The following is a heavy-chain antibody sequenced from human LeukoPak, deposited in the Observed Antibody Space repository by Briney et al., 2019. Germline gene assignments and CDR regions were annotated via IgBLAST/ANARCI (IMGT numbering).Heavy chain of an antibody. V-gene: IGHV4-59*01. Sequence: KPSETLSLTCTVSGDSISSYYWSWIRQPPGKGLEWIGYLSYSGSTNYNPSLKSRVTISVDTSKNQFSLKLSSVTAADTAVYYCARVRLVRGVNHYYYYGMDVWGQGTTVTVSS. CDR1: GDSISSYY. CDR2: LSYSGST. D-gene: IGHD3-10*01. J-gene: IGHJ6*02. CDR3: ARVRLVRGVNHYYYYGMDV.